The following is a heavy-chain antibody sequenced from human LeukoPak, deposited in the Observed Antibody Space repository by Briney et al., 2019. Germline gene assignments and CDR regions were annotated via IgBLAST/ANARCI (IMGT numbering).Heavy chain of an antibody. J-gene: IGHJ4*02. CDR2: ISAYNGNT. V-gene: IGHV1-18*01. CDR3: ARDPGYCSGGSCPEFDY. Sequence: ASVKVSCKASGYTFNTYGISWVRQAPGQGLEWMGWISAYNGNTNYAQKLQGRVTMTTDTSTSTAYMELRSLRSDDTAVYYCARDPGYCSGGSCPEFDYWGQGTLVTVSS. D-gene: IGHD2-15*01. CDR1: GYTFNTYG.